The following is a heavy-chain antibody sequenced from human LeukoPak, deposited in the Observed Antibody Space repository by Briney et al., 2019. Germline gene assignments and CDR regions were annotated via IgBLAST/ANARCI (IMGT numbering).Heavy chain of an antibody. D-gene: IGHD6-13*01. CDR2: ISGSGGST. V-gene: IGHV3-23*01. CDR1: GFTFSSYA. J-gene: IGHJ5*02. CDR3: AKDLKPSSSWPTTGFDP. Sequence: GSLSLSCAASGFTFSSYAMSWVRQAPGKGLEWVSAISGSGGSTYYADSVKGRFTISRDNSKNTLYLQMNSLRAEDTAVYYCAKDLKPSSSWPTTGFDPWGQGTLVTVSS.